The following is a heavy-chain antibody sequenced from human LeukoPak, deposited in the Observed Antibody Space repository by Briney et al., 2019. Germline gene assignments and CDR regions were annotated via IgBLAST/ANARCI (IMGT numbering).Heavy chain of an antibody. J-gene: IGHJ4*02. CDR3: ARAGPPVLASYDSSGYLDY. CDR2: IIPILGIA. V-gene: IGHV1-69*04. Sequence: GASVKVSCKASGGTFSSYAISWVRQAPGQGLEWMGRIIPILGIANYAQKFQGRVTITADKSTSTAYMELSSLRSEDTAVYYCARAGPPVLASYDSSGYLDYWGQGTLVTVSS. D-gene: IGHD3-22*01. CDR1: GGTFSSYA.